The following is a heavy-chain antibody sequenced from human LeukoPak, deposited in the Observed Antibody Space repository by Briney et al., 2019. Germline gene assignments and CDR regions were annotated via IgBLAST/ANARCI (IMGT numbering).Heavy chain of an antibody. J-gene: IGHJ3*02. CDR3: ARDLVTVTKGFDI. Sequence: SETLSLTRAVSDDSFSSHYWTWIRQPPGKGLEWIGYISYIGSTNYNPSLKSRVTISIDTSKNQFSLKLSSVTAADTAVYYCARDLVTVTKGFDIWGQGTVVSVSS. D-gene: IGHD4-17*01. V-gene: IGHV4-59*11. CDR1: DDSFSSHY. CDR2: ISYIGST.